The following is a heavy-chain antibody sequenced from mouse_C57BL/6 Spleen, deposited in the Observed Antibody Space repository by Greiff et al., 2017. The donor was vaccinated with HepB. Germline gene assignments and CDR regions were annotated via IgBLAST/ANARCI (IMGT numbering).Heavy chain of an antibody. D-gene: IGHD2-4*01. Sequence: VQLQESGAELVRPGTSVKVSCKASGYAFTNYLIEWVNQRPGQGLEWIGVINPGSGGTNYNEKFKGKATLTADKSSSTAYMQLSSLTSEDSAVYFCARSYYYDYERVAYWGQGTLVTVSA. CDR1: GYAFTNYL. CDR3: ARSYYYDYERVAY. CDR2: INPGSGGT. J-gene: IGHJ3*01. V-gene: IGHV1-54*01.